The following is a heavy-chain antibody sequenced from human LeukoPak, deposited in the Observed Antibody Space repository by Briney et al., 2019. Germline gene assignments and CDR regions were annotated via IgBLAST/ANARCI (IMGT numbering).Heavy chain of an antibody. CDR2: TYYSGST. CDR3: ARPYYYDSRIDP. V-gene: IGHV4-30-4*01. Sequence: SQTLSLTCTVSGVSISSGDYYWSWIRQPPGNGLGWIGYTYYSGSTYYNPSLKSRVTISVDTSKNQFSLKLSSVTAADTAVYYCARPYYYDSRIDPWGQGTRVTVSS. CDR1: GVSISSGDYY. J-gene: IGHJ5*02. D-gene: IGHD3-22*01.